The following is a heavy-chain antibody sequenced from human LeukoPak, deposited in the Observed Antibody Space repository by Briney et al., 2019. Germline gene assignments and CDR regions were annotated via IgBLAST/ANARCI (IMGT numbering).Heavy chain of an antibody. CDR3: ARDNGCSSTSCYNFVDY. CDR1: GGTFSSYA. D-gene: IGHD2-2*02. CDR2: IIPILGIA. J-gene: IGHJ4*02. V-gene: IGHV1-69*04. Sequence: GASVKVSCKASGGTFSSYAISWVRQAPGQGLEWMGRIIPILGIANYAQKFQGRVTITADKSTSTAYMELSSLRSEDTAVYYCARDNGCSSTSCYNFVDYWGQGTLVTVSS.